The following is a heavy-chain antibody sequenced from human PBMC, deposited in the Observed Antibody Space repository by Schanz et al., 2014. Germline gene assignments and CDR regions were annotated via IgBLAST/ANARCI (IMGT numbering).Heavy chain of an antibody. D-gene: IGHD1-1*01. V-gene: IGHV3-7*01. CDR3: ARAHGNNWYGKGLDY. CDR1: GFTLSSYA. J-gene: IGHJ4*02. Sequence: EVRLVESGGGLVQPGGSLRLSCAAYGFTLSSYAMHWVRQAPGKGLEWVANIKQDGSEKYYADSVKGRFTISRDNSKNTLYLQMNSLRADDTAVYFCARAHGNNWYGKGLDYWGQGTQVTVSS. CDR2: IKQDGSEK.